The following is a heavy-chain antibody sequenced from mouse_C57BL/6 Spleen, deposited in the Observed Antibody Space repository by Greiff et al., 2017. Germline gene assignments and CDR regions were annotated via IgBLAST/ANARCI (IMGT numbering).Heavy chain of an antibody. V-gene: IGHV7-3*01. CDR1: GFTFTDYY. J-gene: IGHJ1*03. D-gene: IGHD1-1*01. CDR2: IRNKANGYTT. Sequence: EVQGVESGGGLVQPGGSLSLSCAASGFTFTDYYMSWVRQPPGKALEWLGFIRNKANGYTTEYSASVKGRFTISRDNSQSILDLQMNALRAEDSATYYCARSYYYGSSYWYFDVWGTGTTVTVSS. CDR3: ARSYYYGSSYWYFDV.